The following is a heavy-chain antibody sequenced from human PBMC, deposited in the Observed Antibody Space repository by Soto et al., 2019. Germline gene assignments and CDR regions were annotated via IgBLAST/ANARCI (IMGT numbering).Heavy chain of an antibody. Sequence: SVKVSCKASGCTFSSYAISGVRQAPGRGLEGMGGIIPIFGTANFAQKFQGRVTITADESTSTAYMELSSLRAEDTAGYYCPRARLAAAGLFSPDAFDTWGQGAMVTV. V-gene: IGHV1-69*13. D-gene: IGHD6-13*01. CDR3: PRARLAAAGLFSPDAFDT. J-gene: IGHJ3*02. CDR1: GCTFSSYA. CDR2: IIPIFGTA.